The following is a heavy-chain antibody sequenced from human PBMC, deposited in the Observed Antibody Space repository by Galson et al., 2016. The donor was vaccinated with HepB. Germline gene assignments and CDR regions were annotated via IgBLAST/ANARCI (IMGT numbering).Heavy chain of an antibody. D-gene: IGHD2/OR15-2a*01. J-gene: IGHJ4*02. CDR3: ARQYWGGPSDY. CDR1: SGSIISSNW. V-gene: IGHV4-4*02. CDR2: IYYSGST. Sequence: ETLSLTCAVSSGSIISSNWWSWVRQPPGKGLEWIGEIYYSGSTNYNPSLKSRVTISVDKSKNQFSLKLSSVTAADTALYYCARQYWGGPSDYWGQGILVTVSS.